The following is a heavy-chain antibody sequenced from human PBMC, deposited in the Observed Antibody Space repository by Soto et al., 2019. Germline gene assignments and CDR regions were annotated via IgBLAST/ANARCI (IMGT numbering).Heavy chain of an antibody. J-gene: IGHJ4*02. CDR1: GYTFTSYY. CDR2: INPSGGST. CDR3: AIASAYLNVFDY. V-gene: IGHV1-46*01. Sequence: ASVKVSCKXSGYTFTSYYMHWVRQAPGQGLEWMGIINPSGGSTSYAQKFQGRVTMTRDTSTSTVYMELSSLRSEDTAVYYCAIASAYLNVFDYWGQGTLVTVSS.